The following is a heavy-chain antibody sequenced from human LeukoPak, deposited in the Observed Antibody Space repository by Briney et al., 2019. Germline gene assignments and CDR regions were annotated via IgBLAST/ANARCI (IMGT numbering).Heavy chain of an antibody. J-gene: IGHJ3*02. D-gene: IGHD1-26*01. CDR3: ATYSGSKSLAFDI. CDR1: GFTFSSYA. CDR2: FDPEDGET. V-gene: IGHV1-24*01. Sequence: PGGSLRLSCAASGFTFSSYAMSWVRQAPGKGLEWMGGFDPEDGETIYAQKFQGRVTMTEDTSTDTAYMELSSLRSEDTAVYYCATYSGSKSLAFDIWGQGTMVTVSS.